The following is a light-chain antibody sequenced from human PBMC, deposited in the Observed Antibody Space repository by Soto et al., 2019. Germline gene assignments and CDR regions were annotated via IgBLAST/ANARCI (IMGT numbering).Light chain of an antibody. CDR3: EHSYSTPLS. CDR1: QSISSY. J-gene: IGKJ4*01. V-gene: IGKV1-39*01. CDR2: AAS. Sequence: DIQMTQSPSSLSASVGDRVTITYRARQSISSYLNRYQQKPGKAPKLLIYAASSLQSGVPSRFSGSGSCTDFTLTISGLQTVDCATYYCEHSYSTPLSFGGGTDVEIK.